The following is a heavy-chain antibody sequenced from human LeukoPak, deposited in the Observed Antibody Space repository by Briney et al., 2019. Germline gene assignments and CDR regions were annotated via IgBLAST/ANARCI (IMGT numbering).Heavy chain of an antibody. D-gene: IGHD2-15*01. CDR3: ARVVVAATFGSWFDP. V-gene: IGHV1-18*01. Sequence: ASVKVSCKASGYTFTSYGISWVRQAPGQGLEWMGWISAYNGNTNYAQKLQGRVTMTTDTSTSTAYMELGSLRSDDTAVYYCARVVVAATFGSWFDPWGQGTLVTVSS. CDR2: ISAYNGNT. J-gene: IGHJ5*02. CDR1: GYTFTSYG.